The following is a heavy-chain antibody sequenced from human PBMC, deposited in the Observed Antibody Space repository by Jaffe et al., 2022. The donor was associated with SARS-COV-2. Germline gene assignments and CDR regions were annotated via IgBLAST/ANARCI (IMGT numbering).Heavy chain of an antibody. J-gene: IGHJ4*02. CDR3: ATLGPPPLRGTYYFDY. Sequence: EVQLVESGGGLVQPGGSLRLSCAASGFTFSSYSMNWVRQAPGKGLEWVSYISSSSSTIYYADSVKGRFTISRDNAKNSLYLQMNSLRDEDTAVYYCATLGPPPLRGTYYFDYWGQGTLVTVSS. V-gene: IGHV3-48*02. D-gene: IGHD1-1*01. CDR1: GFTFSSYS. CDR2: ISSSSSTI.